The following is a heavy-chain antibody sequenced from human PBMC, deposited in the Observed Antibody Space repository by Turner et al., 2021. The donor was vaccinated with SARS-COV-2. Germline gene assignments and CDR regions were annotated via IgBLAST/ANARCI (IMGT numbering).Heavy chain of an antibody. D-gene: IGHD2-15*01. CDR1: GGNFSSYA. CDR3: ARGEVGYCSGGRCYSGSY. V-gene: IGHV1-69*01. Sequence: QVQLVQSGAEVKKPGSSVKVYCKASGGNFSSYAISCVRQAPGQGLECMGGIIPIFGTANYAQKFQGRVTITADESTSTAYMELSSLRSEDTAVYYCARGEVGYCSGGRCYSGSYWGQGTLVTVSS. CDR2: IIPIFGTA. J-gene: IGHJ4*02.